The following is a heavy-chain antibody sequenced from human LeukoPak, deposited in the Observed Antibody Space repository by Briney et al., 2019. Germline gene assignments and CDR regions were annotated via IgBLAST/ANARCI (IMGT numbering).Heavy chain of an antibody. V-gene: IGHV4-4*07. CDR1: GGSISSYY. J-gene: IGHJ6*02. Sequence: SETLSLTCTLSGGSISSYYWSWIRQPAGKGLEWIGRIYTSGSTNYNPSLKSRGTMSVDTSKNQFSLKLSSVTAADTAVYYCARDQTTAVRSSGPQRYYYGMDVWGQGTTVTVSS. D-gene: IGHD3-22*01. CDR3: ARDQTTAVRSSGPQRYYYGMDV. CDR2: IYTSGST.